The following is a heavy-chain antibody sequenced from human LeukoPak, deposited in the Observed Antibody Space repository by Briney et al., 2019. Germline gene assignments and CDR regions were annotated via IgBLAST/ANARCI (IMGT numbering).Heavy chain of an antibody. CDR1: GFAFSNER. Sequence: GGSLRLSCAASGFAFSNERMHWVRQAPGMGLFWVSYIDNDGTNPTYVDSVKGRFTISRDDAKSTLYLHMNSLRPEDTGVYFCAKSDPPLPYWGQGTQVTVSS. J-gene: IGHJ4*02. CDR3: AKSDPPLPY. CDR2: IDNDGTNP. V-gene: IGHV3-74*01.